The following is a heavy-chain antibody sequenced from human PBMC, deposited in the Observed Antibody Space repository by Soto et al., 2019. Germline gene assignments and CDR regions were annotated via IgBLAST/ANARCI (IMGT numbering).Heavy chain of an antibody. CDR3: ARDPLDYYYDSSGYYFLDY. CDR1: GGTFSSYA. D-gene: IGHD3-22*01. V-gene: IGHV1-69*13. J-gene: IGHJ4*02. Sequence: SVKVSCKASGGTFSSYAISWVRQAPGQGLEWMGGIIPIFGTANYAQKFQGRVTITADESTSTAYMELSSLRSEDTAVYYCARDPLDYYYDSSGYYFLDYWGQGTLVTVS. CDR2: IIPIFGTA.